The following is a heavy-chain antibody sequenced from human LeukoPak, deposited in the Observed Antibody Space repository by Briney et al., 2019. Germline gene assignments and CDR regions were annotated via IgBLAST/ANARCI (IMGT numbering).Heavy chain of an antibody. Sequence: SETLSLTCTVSGGSISSYYWSWIRQPAGKGLEWIGRIYTSGSTNYNPSLKSRVTMSVDTSKNQFSLKLSSVTAADTAVYYCARDKWELLSRYFGLWGRGTLVTVSS. V-gene: IGHV4-4*07. CDR2: IYTSGST. J-gene: IGHJ2*01. CDR3: ARDKWELLSRYFGL. CDR1: GGSISSYY. D-gene: IGHD1-26*01.